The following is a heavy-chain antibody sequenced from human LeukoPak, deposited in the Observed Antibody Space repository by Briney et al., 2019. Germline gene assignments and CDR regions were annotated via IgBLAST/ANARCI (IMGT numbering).Heavy chain of an antibody. V-gene: IGHV3-30*18. CDR3: AKDRSGQWLVLDY. J-gene: IGHJ4*02. D-gene: IGHD6-19*01. CDR2: ISYDGSNK. Sequence: GGSLRLSCAASGFTFSSYGMHWVRQAPGKGLEWVAVISYDGSNKYYADSVKGRFTISRDNSKSTLYLQMNSLRAEDTAVCYCAKDRSGQWLVLDYWGQGTLVTVSS. CDR1: GFTFSSYG.